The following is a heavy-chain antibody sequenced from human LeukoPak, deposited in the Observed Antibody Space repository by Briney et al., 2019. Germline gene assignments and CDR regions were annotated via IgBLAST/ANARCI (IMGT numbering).Heavy chain of an antibody. CDR1: GFTFSNAW. V-gene: IGHV3-15*01. CDR3: TTEVDTAMAKYYYYYYGMDV. J-gene: IGHJ6*02. D-gene: IGHD5-18*01. Sequence: GGSLRLSCAASGFTFSNAWMSWVRQAPGKGLEWVGRIKSKTDGGTTDYAAPVKGRFTISRDDSKNTLYLQMNSLKTEDTAVYYCTTEVDTAMAKYYYYYYGMDVWGQGTTVTVSS. CDR2: IKSKTDGGTT.